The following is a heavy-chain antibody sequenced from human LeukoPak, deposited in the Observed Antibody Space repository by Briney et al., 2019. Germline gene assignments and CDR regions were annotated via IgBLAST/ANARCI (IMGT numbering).Heavy chain of an antibody. V-gene: IGHV4-59*01. D-gene: IGHD1-26*01. CDR1: GGSISSYY. CDR3: ARDGAYYAFDI. CDR2: IYYSGST. Sequence: SETLSLTCTVSGGSISSYYWSWIRQPPGKGLEWIGYIYYSGSTNYNPSLKSRVTISVDTSKNQFSLKLSSVTAADTAVYYCARDGAYYAFDIWGQGTMVTVSS. J-gene: IGHJ3*02.